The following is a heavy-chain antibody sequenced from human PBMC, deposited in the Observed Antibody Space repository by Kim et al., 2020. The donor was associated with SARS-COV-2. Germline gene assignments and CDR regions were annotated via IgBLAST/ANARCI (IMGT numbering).Heavy chain of an antibody. CDR2: INPNSPTT. CDR1: GDTFTTYY. D-gene: IGHD4-4*01. CDR3: ARVGDYTNYFFDQ. V-gene: IGHV1-46*01. J-gene: IGHJ4*02. Sequence: ASVKVSCKASGDTFTTYYMHWLRQAPGQGLEWMGRINPNSPTTTYAQRLQGRVTMTSDTSTSTFYMDLNSLRSEDTAVYYCARVGDYTNYFFDQWGQGTL.